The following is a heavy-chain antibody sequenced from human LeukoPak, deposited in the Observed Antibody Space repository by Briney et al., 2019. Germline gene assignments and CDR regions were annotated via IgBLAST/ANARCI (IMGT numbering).Heavy chain of an antibody. J-gene: IGHJ4*02. CDR3: TRDLTISGPIGI. D-gene: IGHD3-9*01. V-gene: IGHV1-2*06. CDR2: IDPNSGGT. Sequence: ASVKVSCKAYGYTFTGYAMHWVRQAPGQGLEWVGRIDPNSGGTNYAQDFQGRVTITRDTSINTAYMELSRLRSDDPAMYYCTRDLTISGPIGIWGQGTLVTVSA. CDR1: GYTFTGYA.